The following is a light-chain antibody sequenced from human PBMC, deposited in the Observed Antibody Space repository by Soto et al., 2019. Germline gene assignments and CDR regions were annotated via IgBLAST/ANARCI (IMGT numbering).Light chain of an antibody. CDR3: FSYAGSYTFYV. CDR1: SSDIGAYKY. V-gene: IGLV2-11*01. J-gene: IGLJ1*01. CDR2: DVS. Sequence: QSALAQPPSASGSPGQSVTISCTGTSSDIGAYKYVSWYQQHPGKAPKLMIYDVSKRPSGVPDRFSGSKSGNTASLTISGLQAEDEADYYCFSYAGSYTFYVFGTGTKVTVL.